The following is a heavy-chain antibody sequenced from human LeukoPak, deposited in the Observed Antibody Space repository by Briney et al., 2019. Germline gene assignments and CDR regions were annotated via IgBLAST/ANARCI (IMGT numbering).Heavy chain of an antibody. CDR2: IYYSGST. CDR1: GGSISSSSYY. D-gene: IGHD1-1*01. CDR3: ARDRYRGFDY. Sequence: SETLSLTCTVSGGSISSSSYYWGWIRQPPGKGLEWIGSIYYSGSTYYNPSLKSRVTISVDTSKNQFSLKLSSVTAADTAVYYCARDRYRGFDYWGQGTLVTVSS. J-gene: IGHJ4*02. V-gene: IGHV4-39*07.